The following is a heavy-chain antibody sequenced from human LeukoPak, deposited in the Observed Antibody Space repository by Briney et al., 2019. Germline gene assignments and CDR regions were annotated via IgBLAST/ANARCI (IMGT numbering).Heavy chain of an antibody. CDR3: TTIHRGRYCNV. D-gene: IGHD1-26*01. Sequence: PGGSLRVSCAAAGFTFTNAWMTWVRQAPGRGLEWVGLIKSKYDGGTIDYAAPVKGRFTISRDDSRDTLYLQMDSLKTEDTATYFCTTIHRGRYCNVWGQGTLVTVSS. V-gene: IGHV3-15*01. CDR1: GFTFTNAW. CDR2: IKSKYDGGTI. J-gene: IGHJ4*02.